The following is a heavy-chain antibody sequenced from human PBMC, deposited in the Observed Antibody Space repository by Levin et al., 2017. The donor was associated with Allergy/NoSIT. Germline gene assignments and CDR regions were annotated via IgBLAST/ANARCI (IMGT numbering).Heavy chain of an antibody. CDR2: IYYSGST. J-gene: IGHJ4*02. V-gene: IGHV4-30-4*01. CDR3: ARYQWFGELWPKANFDY. D-gene: IGHD3-10*01. CDR1: GGSISSGDYY. Sequence: SETLSLTCTVSGGSISSGDYYWSWIRQPPGKGLEWIGYIYYSGSTYYNPSLKSRVTISVDTSKNQFSLKLSSVTAADTAVYYCARYQWFGELWPKANFDYWGQGTLVTVSS.